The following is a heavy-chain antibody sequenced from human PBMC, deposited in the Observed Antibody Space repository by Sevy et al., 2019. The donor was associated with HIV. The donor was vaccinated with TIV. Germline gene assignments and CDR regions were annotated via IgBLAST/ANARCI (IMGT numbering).Heavy chain of an antibody. D-gene: IGHD3-10*01. Sequence: ASMKVSCKVSGYTLTELSMHWVRQAPGKGLEWMGGFDPEDGETIYAQKFQGRVTMTEDTSTDTAYMELSSLRSEDTAVYYCATDLTITMVRGDNWFDPWGQGTLVTVSS. V-gene: IGHV1-24*01. CDR1: GYTLTELS. CDR3: ATDLTITMVRGDNWFDP. CDR2: FDPEDGET. J-gene: IGHJ5*02.